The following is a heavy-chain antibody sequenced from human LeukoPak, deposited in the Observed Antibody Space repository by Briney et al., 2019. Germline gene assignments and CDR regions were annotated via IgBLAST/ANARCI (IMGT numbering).Heavy chain of an antibody. V-gene: IGHV3-21*06. D-gene: IGHD6-13*01. J-gene: IGHJ5*02. Sequence: PGGSLILSCAASGFPFNAYWMTWVRQAPGKGLEWVSSISSSSDFIYYADSMKGRFTISRDNAKNSLYLQMNSLRAEDTAIYYCARSGLAAVGYRWFDPWGQGTLVTVSS. CDR2: ISSSSDFI. CDR1: GFPFNAYW. CDR3: ARSGLAAVGYRWFDP.